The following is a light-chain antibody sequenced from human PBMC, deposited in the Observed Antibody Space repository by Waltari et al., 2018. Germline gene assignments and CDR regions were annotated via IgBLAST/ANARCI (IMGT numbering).Light chain of an antibody. Sequence: DIVMTQTPLSLPVTLGEPASISCRSSQSLLDSEDGNTYLDWYLQKPGQSPQLLIYEVSNRASGVPDRFSGSGSDTDFTLKISRVEAEDVGVYYCMQGIEYIFTFGPGTKLDIK. CDR2: EVS. V-gene: IGKV2-40*01. CDR3: MQGIEYIFT. J-gene: IGKJ3*01. CDR1: QSLLDSEDGNTY.